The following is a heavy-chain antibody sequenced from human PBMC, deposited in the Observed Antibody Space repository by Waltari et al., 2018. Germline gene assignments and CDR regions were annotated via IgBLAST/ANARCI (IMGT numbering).Heavy chain of an antibody. V-gene: IGHV4-61*02. D-gene: IGHD5-18*01. Sequence: QVQLQESGPGLVKPSQTLSLTCTVSGGSISSGSYYWSWIRQPAGKGLEWIGRFYTSGSTNYNPSLKSRVTISVDTSKNQFSLKLSSVTAADTAVYYCARGLRLLYSYGSLDYWGQGTLVTVSS. CDR1: GGSISSGSYY. J-gene: IGHJ4*02. CDR2: FYTSGST. CDR3: ARGLRLLYSYGSLDY.